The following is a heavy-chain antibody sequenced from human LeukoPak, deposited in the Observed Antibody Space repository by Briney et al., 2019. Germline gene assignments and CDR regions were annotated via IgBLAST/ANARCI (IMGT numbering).Heavy chain of an antibody. V-gene: IGHV1-69*04. CDR1: GGTFSSYA. D-gene: IGHD6-13*01. CDR2: IIPILGIA. CDR3: ASSTIAAAGAGWGSWFDP. Sequence: ASVKDSCKASGGTFSSYAISWVRQAPGQGLEWMGRIIPILGIANYAQKFQGRVTITADKSTSTAYMELSSLRSEDTAVYYCASSTIAAAGAGWGSWFDPWGQGTLVTVSS. J-gene: IGHJ5*02.